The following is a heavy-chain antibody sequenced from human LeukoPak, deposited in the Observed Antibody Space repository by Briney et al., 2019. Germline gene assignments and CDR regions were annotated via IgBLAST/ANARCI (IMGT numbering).Heavy chain of an antibody. J-gene: IGHJ6*03. CDR2: IRYDGSNK. Sequence: GGSLRLSCAASGFTFSSYGTHWVRQAPGKGLEWVAFIRYDGSNKYYADSVKGRFTISRDNSKNTLYLQMNSLRAEDTAVYYCAKAPYYYDSSGYYWDYYYYYMDVWGKGTTVTVSS. CDR1: GFTFSSYG. V-gene: IGHV3-30*02. D-gene: IGHD3-22*01. CDR3: AKAPYYYDSSGYYWDYYYYYMDV.